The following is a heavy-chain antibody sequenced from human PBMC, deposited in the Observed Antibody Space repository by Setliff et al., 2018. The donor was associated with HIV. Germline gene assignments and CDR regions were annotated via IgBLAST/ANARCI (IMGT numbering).Heavy chain of an antibody. CDR1: GGSASNSRYY. CDR2: IHYNERT. D-gene: IGHD3-22*01. CDR3: ASRVYYYDSSGYLREEGFDP. Sequence: SETLSLTCTVSGGSASNSRYYWAWIRQPPGTGLEYIGSIHYNERTYYNPSLKSRVAISIDTSKNQFSLNLTSVTAADTAVYYCASRVYYYDSSGYLREEGFDPWGQGTLVTVSS. V-gene: IGHV4-39*01. J-gene: IGHJ5*02.